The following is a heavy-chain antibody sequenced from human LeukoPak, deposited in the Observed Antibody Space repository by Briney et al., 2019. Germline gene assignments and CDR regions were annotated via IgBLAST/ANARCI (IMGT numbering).Heavy chain of an antibody. J-gene: IGHJ4*02. CDR1: GFTFSNYA. CDR3: AKERGYTSGLGTLDY. V-gene: IGHV3-23*01. CDR2: ISGSGGST. D-gene: IGHD6-19*01. Sequence: PGRTLRLSCAASGFTFSNYAMSWVRQVPGKGLEWVSTISGSGGSTYYADPLKGRFSISRDNSKDMLFLQMKSLRAEDTAVYYCAKERGYTSGLGTLDYWGQGTLVTVST.